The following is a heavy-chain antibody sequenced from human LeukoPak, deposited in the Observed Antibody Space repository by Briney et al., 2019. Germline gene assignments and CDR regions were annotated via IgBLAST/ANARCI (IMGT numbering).Heavy chain of an antibody. J-gene: IGHJ4*02. V-gene: IGHV3-9*03. CDR3: ARAYSSSSYFDY. CDR1: GFTFDDYA. Sequence: PGGSLRLSRAASGFTFDDYAMHWVRQAPEKGQEWVSGISWNSGSTGYADSVKGRFTISRDNAKNSLYLQMNSLRAEDMALYYCARAYSSSSYFDYWGQGTLVTVSS. CDR2: ISWNSGST. D-gene: IGHD6-6*01.